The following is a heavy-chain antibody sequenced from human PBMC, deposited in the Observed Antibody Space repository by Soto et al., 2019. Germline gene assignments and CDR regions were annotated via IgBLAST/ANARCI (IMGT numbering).Heavy chain of an antibody. CDR1: GGTFSSYA. CDR2: IIPIYGTA. V-gene: IGHV1-69*13. CDR3: ARVQIVVVVGGTPADY. J-gene: IGHJ4*02. Sequence: SVKVSCKASGGTFSSYAISWVRQAPGQGLEWMGGIIPIYGTANYAQKFQGRVTMTADASRSTAYMELRSLRSDDTAVYYCARVQIVVVVGGTPADYWGQGTLVTVST. D-gene: IGHD2-15*01.